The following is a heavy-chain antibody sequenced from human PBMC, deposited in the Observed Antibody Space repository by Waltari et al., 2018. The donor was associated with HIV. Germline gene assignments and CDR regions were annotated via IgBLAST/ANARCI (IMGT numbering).Heavy chain of an antibody. Sequence: QVQLQESGPGLVKPSETLSRTCTVSGGSISSYYWSWIRQPPGKGLEWIGYIYYSGSTNYNPSLKSRVTISVDTSKNQFSLKPSSVTAADTAMYYCARKAGIQGDLLFEYWGKGTLVTVSS. J-gene: IGHJ4*02. CDR1: GGSISSYY. CDR3: ARKAGIQGDLLFEY. V-gene: IGHV4-59*01. D-gene: IGHD1-26*01. CDR2: IYYSGST.